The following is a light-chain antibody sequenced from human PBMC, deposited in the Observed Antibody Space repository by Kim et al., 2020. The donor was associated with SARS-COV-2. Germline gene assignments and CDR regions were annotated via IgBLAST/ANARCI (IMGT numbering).Light chain of an antibody. V-gene: IGKV3-11*01. J-gene: IGKJ4*01. Sequence: LLTGERPHLSCTASQSVRSFLGWYRQKPGQAPRLLIYDTSNRAPGNPARCSGSGAGADFKLIISSLEAEDFAIYCCQPSDGSPFTFGRGTKVDIK. CDR2: DTS. CDR3: QPSDGSPFT. CDR1: QSVRSF.